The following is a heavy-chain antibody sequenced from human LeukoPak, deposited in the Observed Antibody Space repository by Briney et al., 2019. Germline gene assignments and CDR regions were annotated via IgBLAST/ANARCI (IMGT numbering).Heavy chain of an antibody. CDR1: GFTFSSNG. D-gene: IGHD3-22*01. J-gene: IGHJ4*02. V-gene: IGHV3-33*01. Sequence: GGSLRLSCAASGFTFSSNGMHWVRQAPGKGLEWVAVIWYDGSNTYYADSVKGRFTISRDNSKNTLYLQMNSLRAEDTAVYYCVRGYYAGRGHHFEYWGQGTLVTVSS. CDR3: VRGYYAGRGHHFEY. CDR2: IWYDGSNT.